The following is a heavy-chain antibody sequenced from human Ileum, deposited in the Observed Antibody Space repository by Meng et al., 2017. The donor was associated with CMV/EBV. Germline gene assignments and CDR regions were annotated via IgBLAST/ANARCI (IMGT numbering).Heavy chain of an antibody. D-gene: IGHD3-3*01. Sequence: SVKVSCKASGGTFSSYAISWVRQAPGQGLEWMGGIIPILGIANYAQKFQGRVTITADKSTSTAYMELSSLGSEDTAVYYCARLKPYDFWSGYSPSSRGYYYYGMDVWGQGTTVTVSS. J-gene: IGHJ6*02. V-gene: IGHV1-69*10. CDR1: GGTFSSYA. CDR2: IIPILGIA. CDR3: ARLKPYDFWSGYSPSSRGYYYYGMDV.